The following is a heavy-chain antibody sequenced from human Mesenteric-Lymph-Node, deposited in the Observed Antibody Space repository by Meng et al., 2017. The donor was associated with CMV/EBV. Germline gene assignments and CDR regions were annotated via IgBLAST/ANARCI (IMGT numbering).Heavy chain of an antibody. CDR2: INPDSGGT. V-gene: IGHV1-2*02. CDR1: GYTFTDYY. CDR3: ARVFVVGTAGFDP. D-gene: IGHD2-15*01. J-gene: IGHJ5*02. Sequence: ASVKVSCKASGYTFTDYYIHWVRQAPGQGLEWMGWINPDSGGTNYAQNFQGRVTMTRATSISTVYMELSRLRSDDTAVYYCARVFVVGTAGFDPWGQGTLVTVSS.